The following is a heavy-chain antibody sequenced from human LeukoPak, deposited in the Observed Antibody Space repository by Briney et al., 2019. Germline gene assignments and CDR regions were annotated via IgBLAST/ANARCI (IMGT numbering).Heavy chain of an antibody. D-gene: IGHD3-16*01. CDR2: IKQDGSEK. CDR1: GFTFSSYA. V-gene: IGHV3-7*01. CDR3: VRDGGTDWYDP. Sequence: PGGSLRLSCAASGFTFSSYAMHWVRQAPGKGLEWVANIKQDGSEKTYVDSVKGRFTISRDNAKNSIFLQMNSLRVEDMAIYYCVRDGGTDWYDPWGQGTLVSVSS. J-gene: IGHJ5*02.